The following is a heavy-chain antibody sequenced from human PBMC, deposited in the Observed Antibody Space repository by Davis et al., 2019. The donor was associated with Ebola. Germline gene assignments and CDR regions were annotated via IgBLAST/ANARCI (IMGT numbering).Heavy chain of an antibody. Sequence: GESLKISCAASGFIMSSYGFQWVRQAPGKGLEWVAVISYDGSNKYYADSVKGRFTISRDNSKNTLYLQMNSLRAEDTAVYYCAKDLTTVTGTWGQGTLVTVSS. V-gene: IGHV3-30*18. J-gene: IGHJ5*02. CDR3: AKDLTTVTGT. CDR1: GFIMSSYG. CDR2: ISYDGSNK. D-gene: IGHD4-11*01.